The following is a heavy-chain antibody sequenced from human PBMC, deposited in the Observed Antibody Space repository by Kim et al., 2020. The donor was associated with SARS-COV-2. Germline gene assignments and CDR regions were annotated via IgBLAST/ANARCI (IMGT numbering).Heavy chain of an antibody. J-gene: IGHJ6*02. CDR3: ARLIGSYYGMDV. Sequence: SETLSLTCTVSGGSISSSSYYWGWIRQPPGKGLEWIGGIYYSGSTYYNPSLKSRVTISVDTSKNQFSLKLSSVTAADTAVYYCARLIGSYYGMDVWGQGTTVTVSS. CDR1: GGSISSSSYY. V-gene: IGHV4-39*01. D-gene: IGHD3-10*01. CDR2: IYYSGST.